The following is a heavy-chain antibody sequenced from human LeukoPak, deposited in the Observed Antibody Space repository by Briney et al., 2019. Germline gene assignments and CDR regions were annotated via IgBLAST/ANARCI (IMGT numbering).Heavy chain of an antibody. J-gene: IGHJ4*02. CDR2: INPNSGGT. V-gene: IGHV1-2*02. CDR1: GYTFTGYY. CDR3: ARAPEYGLYYFDY. Sequence: SVKVSCKASGYTFTGYYMHWVRQAPGQGLEWMGWINPNSGGTNYAQKFQGRVTMTRDASISTAYMELSRLRSDDTAVYYCARAPEYGLYYFDYWGQGTLVTVSS. D-gene: IGHD1-14*01.